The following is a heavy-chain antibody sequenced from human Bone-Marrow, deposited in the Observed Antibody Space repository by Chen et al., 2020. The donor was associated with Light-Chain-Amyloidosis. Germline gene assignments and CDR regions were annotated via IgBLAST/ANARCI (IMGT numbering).Heavy chain of an antibody. CDR1: GFTFSSYG. CDR3: AKDVDRRLGYYYYMDV. D-gene: IGHD6-19*01. J-gene: IGHJ6*03. V-gene: IGHV3-30*02. CDR2: IRYDGSNK. Sequence: QVQLVESGGGVVQPGGSLRLSCAASGFTFSSYGMHCVGQAPGKGLEWVAFIRYDGSNKYYADSVKSRFTIYRDDSKNTLYLQMNSLRAEETAVYYCAKDVDRRLGYYYYMDVWGKGTTVTVSS.